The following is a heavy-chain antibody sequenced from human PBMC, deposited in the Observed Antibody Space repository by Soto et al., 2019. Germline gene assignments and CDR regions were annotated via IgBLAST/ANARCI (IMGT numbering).Heavy chain of an antibody. CDR1: GFTFSSNA. CDR3: AKNGSHYYGSGPPFDY. CDR2: ISGSGGST. D-gene: IGHD3-10*01. J-gene: IGHJ4*02. V-gene: IGHV3-23*01. Sequence: EVQLLESGGGLVQPGGSLRLSCAASGFTFSSNAMSWVRQAPGKGLEWVSAISGSGGSTYYADSVKGRFTISRDNSKNTLYLQMNSLRAEDTAVYYCAKNGSHYYGSGPPFDYWGQGTLVTVSS.